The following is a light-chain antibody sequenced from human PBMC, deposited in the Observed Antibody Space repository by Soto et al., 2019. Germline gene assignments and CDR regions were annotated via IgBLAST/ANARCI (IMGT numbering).Light chain of an antibody. CDR1: QSISRQ. Sequence: DIQMTQSPSTLSASVGDRVSITCRASQSISRQLAWYQQKPGKAPNLLIYQASNLETGVPSRFTGSGSGTEFTRTISSLQPDDLATYHCLQYQSYWTFGQGTKVEVK. CDR3: LQYQSYWT. CDR2: QAS. V-gene: IGKV1-5*03. J-gene: IGKJ1*01.